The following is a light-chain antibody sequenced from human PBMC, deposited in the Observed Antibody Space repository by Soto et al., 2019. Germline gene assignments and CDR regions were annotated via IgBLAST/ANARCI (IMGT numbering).Light chain of an antibody. J-gene: IGKJ4*01. CDR2: WAS. CDR1: QSVLYSSNNKNY. Sequence: DIVMTQSPDSLVVSLGERATINCKSSQSVLYSSNNKNYLAWYQQKPGQPPKLLIYWASTRESGVPDRFSGSGSGKDFTLTISSLQAEDVAVYYCQQYYSTPLTFGGGTKVEIK. CDR3: QQYYSTPLT. V-gene: IGKV4-1*01.